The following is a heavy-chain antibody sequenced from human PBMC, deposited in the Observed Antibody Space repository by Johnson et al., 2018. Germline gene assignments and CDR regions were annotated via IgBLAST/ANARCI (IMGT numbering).Heavy chain of an antibody. CDR2: IICDGNTP. Sequence: VQLQESGGALVQPGGSLRLSCAAYGFTFSNFWLHWVRQAPGKGLVWFSRIICDGNTPGYADSVKGRVTSSRDNDKNTLSLQMTSLRDEDTAVYYCARRSYYAMDVWGQGTTVTVSS. CDR1: GFTFSNFW. CDR3: ARRSYYAMDV. J-gene: IGHJ6*02. V-gene: IGHV3-74*01.